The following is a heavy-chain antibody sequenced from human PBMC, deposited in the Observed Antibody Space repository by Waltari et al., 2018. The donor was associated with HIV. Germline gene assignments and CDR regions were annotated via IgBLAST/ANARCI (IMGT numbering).Heavy chain of an antibody. D-gene: IGHD3-10*01. CDR3: ARGGFYGSGSKVN. CDR1: GFTFSSYW. Sequence: EVQLVESGGGLVQPGGSLRLSCAASGFTFSSYWMSWVRQAPGEGVEGVANIKQEGSEKYYVDSVNGRFTISRDNAENSLYLQMNSLRAEDTAVYYCARGGFYGSGSKVNWGQGTLVTVSS. J-gene: IGHJ4*02. CDR2: IKQEGSEK. V-gene: IGHV3-7*04.